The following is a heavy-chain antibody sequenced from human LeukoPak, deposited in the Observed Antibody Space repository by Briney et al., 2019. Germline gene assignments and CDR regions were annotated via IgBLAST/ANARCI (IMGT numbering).Heavy chain of an antibody. J-gene: IGHJ4*02. V-gene: IGHV4-39*07. CDR1: GGSVSSSSYY. Sequence: PSETLSLTCTVSGGSVSSSSYYWGWIRQPPGVGLEWIGSIYYSGSTYYNPSLKSRVTISVDTSKNQFSLKLSSVTAADTAVYYCARDIRGPYGDEYFDYWGQGTLVTVSS. D-gene: IGHD4-17*01. CDR3: ARDIRGPYGDEYFDY. CDR2: IYYSGST.